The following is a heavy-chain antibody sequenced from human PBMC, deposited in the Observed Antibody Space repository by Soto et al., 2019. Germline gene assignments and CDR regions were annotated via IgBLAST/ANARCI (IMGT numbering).Heavy chain of an antibody. Sequence: EVQLVESGGGLVKPGGSLRLSCAASGFTFSSYSMNWVRQAPGKGLEWVSSISSSSSYIYYADSVKGRFTISRDNAKNPLFLKRNRLRAEDPAVYYGARPPAFLGFCISPSSLYGMDVGGKGPRVTVPT. D-gene: IGHD2-2*01. V-gene: IGHV3-21*01. CDR1: GFTFSSYS. J-gene: IGHJ6*04. CDR3: ARPPAFLGFCISPSSLYGMDV. CDR2: ISSSSSYI.